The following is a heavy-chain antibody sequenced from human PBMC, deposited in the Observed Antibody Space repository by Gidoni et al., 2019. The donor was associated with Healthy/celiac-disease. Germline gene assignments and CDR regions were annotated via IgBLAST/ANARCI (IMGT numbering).Heavy chain of an antibody. CDR1: GYTFTSYA. Sequence: QVQLVQSGAEVKKPGASVKVSCTASGYTFTSYAMHWVRQAPGQRLEWMGWINAGNGNTKYSQKFQGRVTITRDTSASTAYMELSSLRSEDTAVYYCAREGYCGGDCYLHWGQGTLVTVSS. V-gene: IGHV1-3*01. J-gene: IGHJ4*02. D-gene: IGHD2-21*02. CDR3: AREGYCGGDCYLH. CDR2: INAGNGNT.